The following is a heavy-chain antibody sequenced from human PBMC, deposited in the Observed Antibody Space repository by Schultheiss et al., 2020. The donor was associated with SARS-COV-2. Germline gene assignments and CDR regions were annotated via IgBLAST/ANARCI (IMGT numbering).Heavy chain of an antibody. CDR1: GYSFTSYW. D-gene: IGHD5-12*01. CDR3: ARRGDSGYGLYYYYGMDV. J-gene: IGHJ6*02. V-gene: IGHV5-51*01. CDR2: IYPGDSDT. Sequence: GGSLRLSCKGSGYSFTSYWIGWVRQMPGKGLEWMGIIYPGDSDTRYSPSFQGQVTISADKSISTAYLQWSSLKASDTAMYYCARRGDSGYGLYYYYGMDVWGQGTTVTVSS.